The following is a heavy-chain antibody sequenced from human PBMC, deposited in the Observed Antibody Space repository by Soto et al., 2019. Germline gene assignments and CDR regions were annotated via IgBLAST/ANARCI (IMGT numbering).Heavy chain of an antibody. CDR1: GGSFSGYY. Sequence: QVQLQQWGAGLLKPSETLSLTCAVYGGSFSGYYWSWIRQPPGTGLEWIGEINHSGSTNYNPSLKSRVNISVDKSKSQFSLKLSSVTAADTAVYYCARQKRITIFGERGNWFDPWGQGTLVTVSS. J-gene: IGHJ5*02. D-gene: IGHD3-3*01. CDR2: INHSGST. V-gene: IGHV4-34*01. CDR3: ARQKRITIFGERGNWFDP.